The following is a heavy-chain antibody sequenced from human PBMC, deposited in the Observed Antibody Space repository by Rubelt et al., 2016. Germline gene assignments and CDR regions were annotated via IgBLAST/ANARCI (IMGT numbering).Heavy chain of an antibody. J-gene: IGHJ4*02. V-gene: IGHV3-74*01. CDR1: GFTFSDYW. Sequence: EMQLVESGGDLVQPGGSLRLSCAVSGFTFSDYWMHWVRQIPGKGLVWVARISIDANVTTYGDSVRGRFAISRDNTKNTVYLLMNSLTAEDTALYYCARGSVVAAPQIDHWGQGTLVTVSS. CDR2: ISIDANVT. CDR3: ARGSVVAAPQIDH. D-gene: IGHD2-15*01.